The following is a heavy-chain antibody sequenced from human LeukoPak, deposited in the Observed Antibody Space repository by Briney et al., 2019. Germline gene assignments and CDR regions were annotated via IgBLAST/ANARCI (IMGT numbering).Heavy chain of an antibody. D-gene: IGHD3-22*01. CDR2: IYHSGST. V-gene: IGHV4-30-2*01. CDR3: ARSSTYYYDDAFDI. J-gene: IGHJ3*02. Sequence: SETLSLTCAVSGGSISSGGYSWSWIRQPPGKGLEWIGYIYHSGSTYYNPSLKSRVTISVDRSKNQFSLKLSSVTAADTAVYYCARSSTYYYDDAFDIWGQGTMVTVSS. CDR1: GGSISSGGYS.